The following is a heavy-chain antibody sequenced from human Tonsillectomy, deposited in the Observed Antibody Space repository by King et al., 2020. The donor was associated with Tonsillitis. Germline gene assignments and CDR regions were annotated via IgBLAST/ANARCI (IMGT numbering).Heavy chain of an antibody. CDR3: ARGGHWYFDF. CDR1: GFTFSSYW. Sequence: VQLVESGGGLVRPGGSLRLSCATSGFTFSSYWMSWVCQAPGKGLEWVANIKEDGSEKNYVDSVKGRFTISRDNAWKSLYLQMSSLRAEDTAVYYCARGGHWYFDFGGRGTLVTVSS. CDR2: IKEDGSEK. J-gene: IGHJ2*01. V-gene: IGHV3-7*01.